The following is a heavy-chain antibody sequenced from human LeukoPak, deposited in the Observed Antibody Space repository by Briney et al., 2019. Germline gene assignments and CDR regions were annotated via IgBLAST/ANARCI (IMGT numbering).Heavy chain of an antibody. J-gene: IGHJ3*01. V-gene: IGHV4-34*01. Sequence: SETLSLTCAVYGGSFSGYYWSWIRQPPGKGLEWIGEINHSGSTNYNPSLKSRVTISVDTSKNQFSLKLSSVTAADTAVYYCARAGTIAAAGRRTRPPPLLGFSDFWGQGTMVTVSS. CDR1: GGSFSGYY. D-gene: IGHD6-13*01. CDR2: INHSGST. CDR3: ARAGTIAAAGRRTRPPPLLGFSDF.